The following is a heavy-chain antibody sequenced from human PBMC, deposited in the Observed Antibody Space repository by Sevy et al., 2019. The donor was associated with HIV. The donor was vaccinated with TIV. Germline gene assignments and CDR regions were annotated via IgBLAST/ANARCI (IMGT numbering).Heavy chain of an antibody. J-gene: IGHJ6*02. D-gene: IGHD2-2*01. V-gene: IGHV3-21*01. CDR2: ITASANYI. Sequence: GGSLRLSCAASGFTFSSYNMNWVRQAPGKGLEWVSSITASANYIYYADSVKGRFTIFRDNAKKSLDLQMNSLRAEDTAVYYCARDWLPADLYGMDVWGQGTTVTVSS. CDR1: GFTFSSYN. CDR3: ARDWLPADLYGMDV.